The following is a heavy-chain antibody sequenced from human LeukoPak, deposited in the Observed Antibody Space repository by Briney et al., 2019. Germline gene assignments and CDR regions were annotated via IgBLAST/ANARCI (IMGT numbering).Heavy chain of an antibody. Sequence: ASVKVSCKASGYTFTNYYIHWVRQAPGHGLEWMGISNPSGDSTNYAQKFQGRVTMTRDTSTSTVYMDLSSLRSEDTAVYYCASFQKQVWGQGTLVTVSS. J-gene: IGHJ4*02. CDR1: GYTFTNYY. V-gene: IGHV1-46*01. CDR3: ASFQKQV. CDR2: SNPSGDST.